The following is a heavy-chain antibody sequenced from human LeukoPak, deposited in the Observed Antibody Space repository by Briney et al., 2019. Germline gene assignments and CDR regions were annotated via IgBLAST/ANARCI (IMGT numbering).Heavy chain of an antibody. Sequence: EASVKVSCKASGFTFTSSAMQWVRQARGQRLEWIGWIVVGSGNTNYAQKFQERVTITRDMSTSTAYMELSSLRSEDTAVYYCAADTPRPYSGSYYYYGMDVWGQGTTVTVSS. V-gene: IGHV1-58*02. D-gene: IGHD1-26*01. CDR2: IVVGSGNT. CDR3: AADTPRPYSGSYYYYGMDV. CDR1: GFTFTSSA. J-gene: IGHJ6*02.